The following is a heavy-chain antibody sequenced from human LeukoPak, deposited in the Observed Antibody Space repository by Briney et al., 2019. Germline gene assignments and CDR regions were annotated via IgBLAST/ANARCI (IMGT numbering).Heavy chain of an antibody. CDR3: ARGAYGSGSYYNYYGMDV. V-gene: IGHV5-51*01. D-gene: IGHD3-10*01. Sequence: GESLKISCKGPGYSFGNRWIGWVRQMPGKGLEWMGIIYPDDSDTIYSPSFGGQVTISADKSISTAYLQWSSLKASDTAMYYCARGAYGSGSYYNYYGMDVWGQGTTVTVSS. CDR2: IYPDDSDT. J-gene: IGHJ6*02. CDR1: GYSFGNRW.